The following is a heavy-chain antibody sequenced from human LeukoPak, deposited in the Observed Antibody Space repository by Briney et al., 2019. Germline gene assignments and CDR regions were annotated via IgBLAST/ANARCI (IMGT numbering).Heavy chain of an antibody. V-gene: IGHV4-39*07. J-gene: IGHJ6*02. CDR1: GGSISSSSYY. D-gene: IGHD2-15*01. Sequence: SETLSLTCTVSGGSISSSSYYWGWIRQPPGKGLEWIGSIYYSGSTYYNPSLKSRVTISVDTSKNQFSLKLSSVTAADTAVYYCARVVLGGYCSGGSCPFYYYGMDVWGQGTTVTVSS. CDR3: ARVVLGGYCSGGSCPFYYYGMDV. CDR2: IYYSGST.